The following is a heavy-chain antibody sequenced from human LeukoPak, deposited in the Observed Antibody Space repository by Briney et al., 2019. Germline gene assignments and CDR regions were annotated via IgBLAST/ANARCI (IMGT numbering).Heavy chain of an antibody. CDR1: GFTFSSYG. D-gene: IGHD3-3*01. J-gene: IGHJ6*02. CDR3: ARDLPLTSGMDV. V-gene: IGHV3-30*03. Sequence: GGSLRLSCAASGFTFSSYGLHWVRQPPGRGLEWVALTSYDGTYKYYADSVKGRFTVSRDNSKSTLYLQMNSLRPEDTAVYYCARDLPLTSGMDVWGQGTTVTVSS. CDR2: TSYDGTYK.